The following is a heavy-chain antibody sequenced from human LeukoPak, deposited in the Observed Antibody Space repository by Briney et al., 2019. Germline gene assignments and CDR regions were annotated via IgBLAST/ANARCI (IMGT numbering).Heavy chain of an antibody. D-gene: IGHD3-9*01. CDR1: GDSISSSNYY. CDR3: ARQRRYDYYMDV. Sequence: PSETLSLTCTVSGDSISSSNYYWGWIRQPPGKGPEWIGSIYYSGTTYHNPSLKSRVTISVDTSRNQFSLKVGSVTDADTAVYYCARQRRYDYYMDVWGKGTTATVSS. CDR2: IYYSGTT. J-gene: IGHJ6*03. V-gene: IGHV4-39*01.